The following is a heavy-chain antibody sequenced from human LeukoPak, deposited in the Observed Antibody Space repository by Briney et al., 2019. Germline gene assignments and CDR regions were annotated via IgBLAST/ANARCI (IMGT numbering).Heavy chain of an antibody. V-gene: IGHV1-69*04. CDR1: GYTFTSYG. CDR3: AREGIAAAGVFDY. D-gene: IGHD6-13*01. J-gene: IGHJ4*02. Sequence: SVKVSCKAPGYTFTSYGISWVRQAPGQGLEWMGRIIPILGIANYAQKFQGRVTITADKSTSTAYMELSSLRSEDTAVYYCAREGIAAAGVFDYWGQGTLVTVSS. CDR2: IIPILGIA.